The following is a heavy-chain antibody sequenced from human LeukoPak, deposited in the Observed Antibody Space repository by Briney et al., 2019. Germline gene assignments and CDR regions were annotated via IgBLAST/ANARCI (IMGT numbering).Heavy chain of an antibody. J-gene: IGHJ6*02. CDR3: AKSYGDYYYYYYGMDV. CDR1: GFTFSSYA. Sequence: GGSLRLSCAASGFTFSSYAMSWVRQAPGKGLERVSATSGSGGSTDYADSVKGRFTISRDNSKNTLYLQMNSLRAEDTAVYYCAKSYGDYYYYYYGMDVWGQGTTVTVSS. V-gene: IGHV3-23*01. D-gene: IGHD4-17*01. CDR2: TSGSGGST.